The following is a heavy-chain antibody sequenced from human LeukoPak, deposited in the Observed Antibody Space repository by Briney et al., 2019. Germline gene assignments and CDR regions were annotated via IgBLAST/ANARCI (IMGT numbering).Heavy chain of an antibody. CDR1: GFTFSSYD. CDR3: ARGGDFGYSYGGYYYMDV. V-gene: IGHV3-13*01. J-gene: IGHJ6*03. CDR2: IGTAGDT. Sequence: GRSLRLSCAASGFTFSSYDMHWVRQATGKGLEWVLAIGTAGDTYYPGSVKGRFTISRENAKNSLYLQMNSLRAGDTAVYYCARGGDFGYSYGGYYYMDVWGKGTTVTVSS. D-gene: IGHD5-18*01.